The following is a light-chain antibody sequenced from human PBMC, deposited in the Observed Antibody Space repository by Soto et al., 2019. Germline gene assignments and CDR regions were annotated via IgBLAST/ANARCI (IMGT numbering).Light chain of an antibody. V-gene: IGKV1-39*01. CDR3: QQSYSTSVYT. CDR1: QSISSY. Sequence: DIQMTQSPSSLSASVGDRVTITCRASQSISSYLNWYQQKPGKAPKLLIYAASSLQSGVPSRFSGSGSGTDFTLTISSLQPEDFATYYCQQSYSTSVYTFCQGTKLEIK. J-gene: IGKJ2*01. CDR2: AAS.